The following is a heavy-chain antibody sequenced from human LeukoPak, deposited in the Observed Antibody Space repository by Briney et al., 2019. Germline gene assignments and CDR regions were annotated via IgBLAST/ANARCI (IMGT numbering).Heavy chain of an antibody. CDR1: GFTFSSYG. V-gene: IGHV3-30*02. J-gene: IGHJ3*02. D-gene: IGHD3-3*01. Sequence: PGGSLRLSCAASGFTFSSYGMHWVRQAPGKGLEWVAFIRYDGSKKYYADSVKGRFTISRDNSKNTLYLQMNSLRAEDTAVYYCAKGYDVDAFDIWGQGTLVTVSS. CDR2: IRYDGSKK. CDR3: AKGYDVDAFDI.